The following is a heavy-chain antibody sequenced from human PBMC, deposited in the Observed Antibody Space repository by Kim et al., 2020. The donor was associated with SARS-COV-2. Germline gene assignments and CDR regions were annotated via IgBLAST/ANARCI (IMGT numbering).Heavy chain of an antibody. CDR1: GFTFSDSA. CDR3: AKNSSITGLDP. CDR2: ISGSGYST. J-gene: IGHJ5*02. V-gene: IGHV3-23*01. D-gene: IGHD3-16*01. Sequence: GGSLRLSCAVSGFTFSDSAMTWVRQAPGKGLELISAISGSGYSTFYADSVKGRFTISRDNSKNTLYLQMTNLRAEDTVVYYCAKNSSITGLDPWGQGNLV.